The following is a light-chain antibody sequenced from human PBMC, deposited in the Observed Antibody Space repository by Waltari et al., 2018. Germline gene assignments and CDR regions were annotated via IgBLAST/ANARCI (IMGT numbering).Light chain of an antibody. V-gene: IGLV3-9*01. Sequence: SYELTQPLSVSVALGQTARITCGGNNLGGRTVHWYQQKPGQAPVLVIFRDFNRPSGIPDRFSGSNSGNTATLIISRAQAGDEADYYCQVWDSSTEVVFGGGTKLTIL. CDR1: NLGGRT. J-gene: IGLJ2*01. CDR3: QVWDSSTEVV. CDR2: RDF.